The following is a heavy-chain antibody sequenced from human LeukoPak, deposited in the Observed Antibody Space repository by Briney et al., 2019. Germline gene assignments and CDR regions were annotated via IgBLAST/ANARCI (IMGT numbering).Heavy chain of an antibody. CDR3: AKDFYESSGYSFDY. CDR2: ISVSGGNT. CDR1: GFTFSSYS. V-gene: IGHV3-23*01. Sequence: GGSLRLSCAASGFTFSSYSMNWVRQAPGKGLEWVSGISVSGGNTNYADSVKGRFTISRDNSQNTLYLQMDSLRAEDTAIYYCAKDFYESSGYSFDYWGHGTLVAVSS. D-gene: IGHD3-22*01. J-gene: IGHJ4*01.